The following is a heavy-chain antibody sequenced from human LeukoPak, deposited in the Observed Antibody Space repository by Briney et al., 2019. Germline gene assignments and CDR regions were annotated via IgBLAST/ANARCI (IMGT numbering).Heavy chain of an antibody. CDR3: ARDRSSLYNGNYAF. D-gene: IGHD5-12*01. Sequence: ASVKVSCKASGYTFTGYYMHWVRQAPGQGLEWMGWINPGSGATNCAQRFRGRVTLTRDTSTTTSYMDLSSLTSDDTAVYYCARDRSSLYNGNYAFWGQGTLVAVSS. CDR1: GYTFTGYY. V-gene: IGHV1-2*02. CDR2: INPGSGAT. J-gene: IGHJ4*02.